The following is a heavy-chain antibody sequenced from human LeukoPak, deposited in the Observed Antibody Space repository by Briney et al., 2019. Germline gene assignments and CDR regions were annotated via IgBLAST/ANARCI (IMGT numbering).Heavy chain of an antibody. CDR1: GYTFTSYG. Sequence: ASVKDSCKASGYTFTSYGISWVRQAPGQGLEWMGWISAYNGNTNYAQKLQGRVTMTTDTSTSTAYMELRSMRSDDTAVYYCARGGDNPYCSSTSCYIDYWGQGTLVTVSA. CDR2: ISAYNGNT. CDR3: ARGGDNPYCSSTSCYIDY. D-gene: IGHD2-2*02. V-gene: IGHV1-18*01. J-gene: IGHJ4*02.